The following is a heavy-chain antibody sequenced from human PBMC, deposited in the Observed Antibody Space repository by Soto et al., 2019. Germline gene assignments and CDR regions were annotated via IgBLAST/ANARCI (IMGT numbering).Heavy chain of an antibody. V-gene: IGHV3-7*03. D-gene: IGHD1-26*01. J-gene: IGHJ4*02. Sequence: EVQLVESGGGLVQPGGSLRLSCAVSGLTFSDYWISWVRQAPGKGLEWVANIRQDESEKNYADSVKGRFTISRDNAKSSVYLQMNSLRAEDTAVYYCTNDKFSGSYYVRGLTYYFEYWGQGTLVTVSS. CDR3: TNDKFSGSYYVRGLTYYFEY. CDR1: GLTFSDYW. CDR2: IRQDESEK.